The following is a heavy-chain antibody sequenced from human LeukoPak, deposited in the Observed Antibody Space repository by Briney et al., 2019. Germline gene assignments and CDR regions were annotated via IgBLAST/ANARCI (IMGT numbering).Heavy chain of an antibody. J-gene: IGHJ6*02. CDR2: INPSGGST. D-gene: IGHD3-22*01. Sequence: ASVKVSCKASGYTFTSYYMHWVRQAPGQGLEWMGIINPSGGSTSYAQKFQGRVTMTRDTSTSTVYMELSSLRSEDTAVYYCARDAETYYYDSSGYYYYYGMDVWGQGTTVTVSS. V-gene: IGHV1-46*01. CDR1: GYTFTSYY. CDR3: ARDAETYYYDSSGYYYYYGMDV.